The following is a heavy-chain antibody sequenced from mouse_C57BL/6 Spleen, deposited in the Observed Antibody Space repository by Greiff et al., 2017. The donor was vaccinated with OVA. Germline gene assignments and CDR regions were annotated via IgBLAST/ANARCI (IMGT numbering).Heavy chain of an antibody. D-gene: IGHD2-4*01. Sequence: QVQLKQSGAELMKPGASVKLSCKATGYTFTGYWIEWVKQRPGHGLEWIGEILPGSGSTNYNEKFKGKATFTADTSSNTAYMQLSSLTTEDSAIYYCARRSIYYDYFYYFDYWGQGTTLTVSS. CDR3: ARRSIYYDYFYYFDY. CDR2: ILPGSGST. J-gene: IGHJ2*01. V-gene: IGHV1-9*01. CDR1: GYTFTGYW.